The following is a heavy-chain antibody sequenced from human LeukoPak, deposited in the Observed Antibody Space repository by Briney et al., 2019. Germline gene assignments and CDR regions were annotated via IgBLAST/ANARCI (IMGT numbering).Heavy chain of an antibody. CDR3: AHRRYSSSWGDWFDP. J-gene: IGHJ5*02. V-gene: IGHV2-5*02. Sequence: SGPTLVHPTQPLTLTCTFSGFSLTTRGGGGGGIGQPPEKALEWLALIYFDDDQPYSPSLMSRLTITKDTSKTQVVLTMTNMDSVDTATYYCAHRRYSSSWGDWFDPWGQGTLVTVSS. D-gene: IGHD6-13*01. CDR1: GFSLTTRGGG. CDR2: IYFDDDQ.